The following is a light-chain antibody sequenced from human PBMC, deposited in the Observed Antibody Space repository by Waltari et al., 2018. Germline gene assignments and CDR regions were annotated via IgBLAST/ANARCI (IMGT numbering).Light chain of an antibody. Sequence: QSALTQPRSVSESPGQSVTISCTGTSSDVGGYNYISWYQHHPGKAPKLIIYDVTKRPSGVPERFPASKSGNTASLTISGLRAEDEADYYCSSYAGTYTGVFGGGTKLTVL. J-gene: IGLJ3*02. V-gene: IGLV2-11*01. CDR1: SSDVGGYNY. CDR2: DVT. CDR3: SSYAGTYTGV.